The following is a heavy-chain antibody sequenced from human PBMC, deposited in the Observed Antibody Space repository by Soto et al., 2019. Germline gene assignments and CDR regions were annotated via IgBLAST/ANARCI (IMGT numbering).Heavy chain of an antibody. J-gene: IGHJ5*02. V-gene: IGHV4-31*03. CDR2: TYYTGIT. CDR3: ARGGSTWYGDNWLDP. Sequence: VQLRESGPGLVKPSQTLSLTCKVSGGSITSGGYYWSWIRQHPVKGLEWIGYTYYTGITYYNPSLKGRVTISLDTCGSHFSLSLTSVTAADTAIYYCARGGSTWYGDNWLDPWGPGTLVTVSS. CDR1: GGSITSGGYY. D-gene: IGHD6-13*01.